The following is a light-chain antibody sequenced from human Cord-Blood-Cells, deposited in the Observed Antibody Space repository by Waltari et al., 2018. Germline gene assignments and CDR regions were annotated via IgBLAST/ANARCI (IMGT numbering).Light chain of an antibody. V-gene: IGLV3-19*01. J-gene: IGLJ1*01. CDR2: GKN. CDR3: NSRDSSGNHLV. Sequence: SSQLTQDPAVSVALGKTVRLTCQGDSLRSYYASRYQQKPGQAPVLVIYGKNNRPSGIPDRFSGSSSGNTASLTITGAQAEDEADYYCNSRDSSGNHLVFGTGTKVTVL. CDR1: SLRSYY.